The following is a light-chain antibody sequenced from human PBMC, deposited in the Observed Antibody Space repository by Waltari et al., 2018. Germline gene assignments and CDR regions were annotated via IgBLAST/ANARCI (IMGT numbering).Light chain of an antibody. CDR1: QSLRLHGTGYNY. CDR3: MQTLPTPPLT. CDR2: LAS. J-gene: IGKJ4*01. V-gene: IGKV2-28*01. Sequence: DIVLTQSPLSLPVTPGERASISCRSSQSLRLHGTGYNYSDWYVPQPGQSQTLLIYLASNRAYGAPDRFSGSGAGTYFTLRISRVEAEDVGFYYCMQTLPTPPLTFGGGTRLEI.